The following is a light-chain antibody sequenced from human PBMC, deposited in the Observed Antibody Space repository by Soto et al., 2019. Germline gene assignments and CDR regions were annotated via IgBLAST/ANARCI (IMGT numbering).Light chain of an antibody. CDR3: QAWDSITVV. Sequence: SYELTQPPSVSVSPGQTATITCSGDNLGDKYVSWYQQRPGQSPVLVIYQDDKRPSGIPERFSGSNSGNTATLTISGTPAIDEADYYCQAWDSITVVFGGGTKVTVL. CDR2: QDD. CDR1: NLGDKY. J-gene: IGLJ2*01. V-gene: IGLV3-1*01.